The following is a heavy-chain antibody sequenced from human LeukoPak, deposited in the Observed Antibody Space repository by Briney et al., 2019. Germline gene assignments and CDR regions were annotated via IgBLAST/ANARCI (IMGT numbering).Heavy chain of an antibody. CDR3: AKDSRVAAAGLYYYYYYGMDV. Sequence: GGSLSLSCGASGFPLGVLPMHWVRQAPGKGVEWVSGISWNSRSIGYADSVKGRFTISRDNAKISLYLQMNSLRAEDTALYYCAKDSRVAAAGLYYYYYYGMDVWGQGTTVTVSS. CDR2: ISWNSRSI. D-gene: IGHD6-13*01. V-gene: IGHV3-9*01. J-gene: IGHJ6*02. CDR1: GFPLGVLP.